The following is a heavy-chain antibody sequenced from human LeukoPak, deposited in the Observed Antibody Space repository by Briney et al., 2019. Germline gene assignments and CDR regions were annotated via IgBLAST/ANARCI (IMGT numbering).Heavy chain of an antibody. CDR1: GFTFSSYW. J-gene: IGHJ4*02. V-gene: IGHV3-30*02. CDR2: IRYDGSNK. CDR3: AKWSSVLHYYDSSLHFDY. Sequence: GGSLRLSCAASGFTFSSYWMSWVRQAPGKGLEWVAFIRYDGSNKYYADSVKGRFTISRDNSKNTLYLQMNSLRAEDTAVYYCAKWSSVLHYYDSSLHFDYWGQGTLVTVSS. D-gene: IGHD3-22*01.